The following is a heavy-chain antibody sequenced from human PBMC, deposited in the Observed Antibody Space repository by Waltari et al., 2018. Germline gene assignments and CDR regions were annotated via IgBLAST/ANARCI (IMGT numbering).Heavy chain of an antibody. CDR1: GGSIRSSSYY. CDR2: IYYSGST. Sequence: QLQLQESGPGLVKPSETLSLTCTVSGGSIRSSSYYWGWIRQPPGKGLEWIGCIYYSGSTYYNPSLKSRVTISVDTSKNQFSLKLSSVTAADTAVYYCARQGYGVHYYYYGMDVWGQGTTVTVSS. D-gene: IGHD6-13*01. CDR3: ARQGYGVHYYYYGMDV. J-gene: IGHJ6*02. V-gene: IGHV4-39*01.